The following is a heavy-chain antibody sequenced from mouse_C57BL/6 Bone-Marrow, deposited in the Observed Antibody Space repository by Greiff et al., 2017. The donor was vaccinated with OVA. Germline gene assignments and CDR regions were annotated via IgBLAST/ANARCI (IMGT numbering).Heavy chain of an antibody. CDR2: ISNGGGST. J-gene: IGHJ4*01. V-gene: IGHV5-12*01. Sequence: EVKLVESGGGLVQPGGSLKLSCAASGFTFSDFYMYWIRQTPEKRLEWVAYISNGGGSTYYPDNVKGRFTISRDNAKNTLYLQMSRLKSEDTAMYYCARLDAMDYWGQGTSVTVSS. CDR1: GFTFSDFY. CDR3: ARLDAMDY.